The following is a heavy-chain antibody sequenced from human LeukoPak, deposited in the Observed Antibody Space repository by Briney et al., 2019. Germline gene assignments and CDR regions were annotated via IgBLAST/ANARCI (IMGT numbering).Heavy chain of an antibody. D-gene: IGHD3-10*01. V-gene: IGHV4-39*07. CDR2: IYYSGST. Sequence: SETLSLTCTVSGGSISSSSYYWGWIRQPPGKGLEWIGSIYYSGSTYYNPSLKSRVTISVDTSKNQFSLKLSSVTAADTAVYYCARVDSTVPYGYWGQGTLVTVSS. CDR3: ARVDSTVPYGY. J-gene: IGHJ4*02. CDR1: GGSISSSSYY.